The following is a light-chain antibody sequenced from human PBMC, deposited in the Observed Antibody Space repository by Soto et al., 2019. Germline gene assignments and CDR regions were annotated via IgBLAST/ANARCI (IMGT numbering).Light chain of an antibody. Sequence: VMTQSPATLSVSPGEGATLSCRASQSVSSNLVWYQHRPGQAPRLLISGASTRATGIPDRFSGSGFGTDFSLTITRLEPEDFAVYYCQEYGTSPRLTFGGGTKVEMK. CDR3: QEYGTSPRLT. J-gene: IGKJ4*01. CDR1: QSVSSN. V-gene: IGKV3-20*01. CDR2: GAS.